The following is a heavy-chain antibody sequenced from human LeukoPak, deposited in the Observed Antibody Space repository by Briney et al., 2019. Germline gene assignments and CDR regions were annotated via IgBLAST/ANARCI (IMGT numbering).Heavy chain of an antibody. CDR2: IYYSGST. D-gene: IGHD3-10*01. J-gene: IGHJ6*02. CDR3: ARSGGSGSRNYYYYPLDV. V-gene: IGHV4-59*01. Sequence: PSETLSLTCTVSGGSISSYYWSWIRQPPGKGLEWIGYIYYSGSTNYNPSLKSRVTISLDTSQNQISLNLTSVTAADTAVYYCARSGGSGSRNYYYYPLDVWGQGTTVTVSS. CDR1: GGSISSYY.